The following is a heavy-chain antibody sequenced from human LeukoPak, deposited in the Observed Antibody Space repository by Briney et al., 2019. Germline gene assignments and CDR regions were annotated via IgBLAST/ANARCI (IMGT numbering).Heavy chain of an antibody. Sequence: GGSLRLSCAASGFTFSSYGMHWVRQAPGKGLEWVAVIWYDGSNKYYADSVKGRFTISRDNSKNTLYLQMNSLRAEDTAVYYCAKGVGTYYDFWSGYPPMDVWGKGTTVTVSS. CDR1: GFTFSSYG. CDR2: IWYDGSNK. CDR3: AKGVGTYYDFWSGYPPMDV. V-gene: IGHV3-33*06. D-gene: IGHD3-3*01. J-gene: IGHJ6*03.